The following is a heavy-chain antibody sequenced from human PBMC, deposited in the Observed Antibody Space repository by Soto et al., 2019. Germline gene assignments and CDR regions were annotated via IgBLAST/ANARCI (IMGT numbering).Heavy chain of an antibody. Sequence: PSETLSLTCPVSGDSISTVDYFWAWIRQPPGQALEYIGYIYKSTTTYYNPSFESRVAISLDTSKSQFSLTVTSVTAADTAVYFCARGRYCLTGRCFPNWFDSWGQGTLVTVSS. CDR1: GDSISTVDYF. J-gene: IGHJ5*01. V-gene: IGHV4-30-4*01. D-gene: IGHD2-15*01. CDR3: ARGRYCLTGRCFPNWFDS. CDR2: IYKSTTT.